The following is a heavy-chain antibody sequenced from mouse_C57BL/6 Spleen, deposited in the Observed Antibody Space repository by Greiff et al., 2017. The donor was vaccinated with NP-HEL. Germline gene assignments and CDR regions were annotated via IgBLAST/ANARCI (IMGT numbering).Heavy chain of an antibody. D-gene: IGHD4-1*01. CDR2: IYPGDGDT. J-gene: IGHJ2*01. V-gene: IGHV1-82*01. CDR3: ARSRGTGTSCFDY. CDR1: GYAFSSSW. Sequence: QVQLKQSGPELVKPGASVKISCKASGYAFSSSWMNWVKQRPGKGLEWIGRIYPGDGDTNYNGKFKGKATLTADKSSSTAYMQLSSLTSEDSAVYFCARSRGTGTSCFDYWGQGTTLTVSS.